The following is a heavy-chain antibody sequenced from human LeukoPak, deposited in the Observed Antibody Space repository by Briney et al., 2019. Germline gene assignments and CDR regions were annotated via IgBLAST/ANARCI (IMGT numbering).Heavy chain of an antibody. J-gene: IGHJ4*02. D-gene: IGHD6-19*01. Sequence: ASVKVSCKASGFTFNNYGISWARQAPGQGLEWMGWISAYNGDTHYEQKLQGRVTLTTDTTTRTAYMELRSLRSDDTAMYYCARDPSNTSGWYIYFDYWGQGTLSPSPQ. V-gene: IGHV1-18*01. CDR2: ISAYNGDT. CDR3: ARDPSNTSGWYIYFDY. CDR1: GFTFNNYG.